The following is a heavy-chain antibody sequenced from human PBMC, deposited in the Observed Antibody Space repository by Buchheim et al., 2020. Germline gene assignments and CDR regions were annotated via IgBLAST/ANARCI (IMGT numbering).Heavy chain of an antibody. CDR1: GFVFGDYS. Sequence: EVQLVESGGGLVQPGRSLRLSCTGSGFVFGDYSMTWVRQAPGKGLEWVGFIRSKAYGGTTEYAASVQGRFTIPRDDSKSIAYLQMNSLKTEDTAVYYCTREDIVVVVLDYWGQGT. D-gene: IGHD2-15*01. J-gene: IGHJ4*02. V-gene: IGHV3-49*04. CDR3: TREDIVVVVLDY. CDR2: IRSKAYGGTT.